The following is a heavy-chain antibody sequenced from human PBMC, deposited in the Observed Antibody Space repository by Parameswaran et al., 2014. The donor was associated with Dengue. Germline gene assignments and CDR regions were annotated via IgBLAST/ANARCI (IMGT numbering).Heavy chain of an antibody. D-gene: IGHD5-12*01. CDR3: ARANVDIVATIPQGDFDY. Sequence: WIRQPPGKGLEWIGSIYYSGSTYYNPSLRSRVTISIDTSKNQFSLKLSSVTASDTAVYYCARANVDIVATIPQGDFDYWGQGTLVTVSS. J-gene: IGHJ4*02. V-gene: IGHV4-39*07. CDR2: IYYSGST.